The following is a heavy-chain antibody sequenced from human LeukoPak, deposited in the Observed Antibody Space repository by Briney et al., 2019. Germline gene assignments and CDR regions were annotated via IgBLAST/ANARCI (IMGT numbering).Heavy chain of an antibody. CDR2: ISGSGDST. D-gene: IGHD3-10*01. J-gene: IGHJ4*02. V-gene: IGHV3-23*01. CDR3: TKWSGFGDD. Sequence: GGFLRLSCAASGFTFSSNSMTWVRQTPGKGLEWVSGISGSGDSTFYADSVKGRFTISRDNSRNTLYLQMSSLSPEDTAVYYCTKWSGFGDDWGQGTLVTVSS. CDR1: GFTFSSNS.